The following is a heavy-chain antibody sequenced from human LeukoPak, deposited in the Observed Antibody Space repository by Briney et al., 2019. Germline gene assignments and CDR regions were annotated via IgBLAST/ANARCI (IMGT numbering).Heavy chain of an antibody. D-gene: IGHD1-26*01. V-gene: IGHV3-53*01. CDR1: GFTLSNNY. CDR2: IYSGGST. CDR3: GSYYGYFDY. J-gene: IGHJ4*02. Sequence: GFLRLSCAGSGFTLSNNYISWGRPAPGKGLEWVSVIYSGGSTYYADSVKGRFTISRDNSKNTLYLQMNSLRAEDTAVYYCGSYYGYFDYWGQGTLVTVSS.